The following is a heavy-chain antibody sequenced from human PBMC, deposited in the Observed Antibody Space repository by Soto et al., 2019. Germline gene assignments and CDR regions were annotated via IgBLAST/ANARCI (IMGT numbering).Heavy chain of an antibody. CDR1: GGSIRSSSYY. CDR3: AIYLYAERLLIPIDF. CDR2: IYYSGST. D-gene: IGHD3-22*01. Sequence: SETLSLTCTVSGGSIRSSSYYWGCIRHPPGKGLEWIGSIYYSGSTYYNPSLKSRVTISVDTSKNQFSLKLSSVTAADTAVYYCAIYLYAERLLIPIDFWCKGILVTGSS. J-gene: IGHJ4*02. V-gene: IGHV4-39*01.